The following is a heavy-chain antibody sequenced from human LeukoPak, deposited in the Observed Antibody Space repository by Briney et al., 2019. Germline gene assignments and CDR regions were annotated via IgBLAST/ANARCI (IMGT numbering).Heavy chain of an antibody. Sequence: PGGSLRLSCAASGFTFSSYWMSWVRQAPGKGLEWVANIKQDGSEKYYVDSVKGRFTISRDNAKNSLYLQMNSLRAEDTAVYYCATKTTPLYYYYYGMDVWGQGTTVTVSS. V-gene: IGHV3-7*01. CDR3: ATKTTPLYYYYYGMDV. D-gene: IGHD4-4*01. CDR1: GFTFSSYW. CDR2: IKQDGSEK. J-gene: IGHJ6*02.